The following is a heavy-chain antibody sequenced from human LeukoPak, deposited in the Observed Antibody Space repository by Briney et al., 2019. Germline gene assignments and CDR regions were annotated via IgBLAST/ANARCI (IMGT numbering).Heavy chain of an antibody. V-gene: IGHV4-4*09. Sequence: SETLSLTCTVSGGSLSSYYWSWIRQPPGKGLEWIGYIYSSGSTTYNPSLKSRLTMSIDTSRNQLSLKLTSVTAADTAVHFCARLGSYHDFWGQGALVTVSS. CDR1: GGSLSSYY. CDR3: ARLGSYHDF. D-gene: IGHD1-26*01. CDR2: IYSSGST. J-gene: IGHJ4*02.